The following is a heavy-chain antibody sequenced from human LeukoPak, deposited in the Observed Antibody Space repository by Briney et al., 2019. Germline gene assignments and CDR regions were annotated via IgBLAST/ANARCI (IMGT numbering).Heavy chain of an antibody. CDR2: INPNSGGT. J-gene: IGHJ3*02. V-gene: IGHV1-2*02. D-gene: IGHD3-9*01. CDR3: ARGYYDILTGYTYAFDI. CDR1: GYTFTGYY. Sequence: ASVKVSCKASGYTFTGYYMHWVRQAPGQGLEWMGWINPNSGGTNYAQKFQGRVTMTRDTSISTAYMELSRLRSDDTAVYYCARGYYDILTGYTYAFDIWGQGTMVTVSS.